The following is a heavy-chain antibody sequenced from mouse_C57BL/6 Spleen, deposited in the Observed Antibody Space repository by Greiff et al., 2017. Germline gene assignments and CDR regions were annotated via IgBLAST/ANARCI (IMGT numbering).Heavy chain of an antibody. CDR3: ASYGNYGYAMDY. Sequence: QVQLQQSGPGLVQPSQSLSITCTVSGFSLTSYGVHWVRPSPGKDLEWLGVIWSGGSTDYNAAFISRLSISKDNSKSQVFFKMNSLQADDTAIYYCASYGNYGYAMDYWCQGTSVTVSS. V-gene: IGHV2-2*01. CDR2: IWSGGST. CDR1: GFSLTSYG. D-gene: IGHD2-1*01. J-gene: IGHJ4*01.